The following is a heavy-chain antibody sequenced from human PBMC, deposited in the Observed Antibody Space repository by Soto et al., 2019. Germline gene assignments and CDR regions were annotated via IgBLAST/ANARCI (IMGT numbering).Heavy chain of an antibody. J-gene: IGHJ6*02. CDR1: GFSFTHYT. CDR3: ARANYDFWSGSSNYFGMDV. V-gene: IGHV3-21*06. CDR2: ISSSGVYI. D-gene: IGHD3-3*01. Sequence: PGGSLRLSCAASGFSFTHYTMNLVRQAPGKGLEWVSAISSSGVYIYYADSVQGRFTISRDNARNSLYLQMDSLGAEDTAVYYCARANYDFWSGSSNYFGMDVWGQGTTVTVSS.